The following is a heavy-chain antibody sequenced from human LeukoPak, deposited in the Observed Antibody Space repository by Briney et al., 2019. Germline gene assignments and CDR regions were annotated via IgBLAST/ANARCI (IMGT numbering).Heavy chain of an antibody. D-gene: IGHD1-26*01. CDR3: AREEGGSYYPPDY. Sequence: ASVKVSCKASGCTFTSYDINWVRQATGQGLEWMGWMNPNSGNTGYAQKFQGRVTMTRNTSISTAYMELSSLRSDDTAVYYCAREEGGSYYPPDYWGQGTLVTVSS. CDR1: GCTFTSYD. V-gene: IGHV1-8*01. J-gene: IGHJ4*02. CDR2: MNPNSGNT.